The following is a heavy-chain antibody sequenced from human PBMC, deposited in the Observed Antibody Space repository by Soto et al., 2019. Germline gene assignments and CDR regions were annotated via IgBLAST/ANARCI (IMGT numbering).Heavy chain of an antibody. CDR1: GGSFRGYF. CDR2: INHSGIT. CDR3: ARRSSSSLGSLFDP. J-gene: IGHJ5*02. D-gene: IGHD6-6*01. V-gene: IGHV4-34*01. Sequence: SETLSLTCAVYGGSFRGYFWSWISQPPGQGLAWIGEINHSGITSYSPSLGSRVTTSVDTPKNQFSLRLRSVTPTDTAVYYCARRSSSSLGSLFDPWGRGILVTVSS.